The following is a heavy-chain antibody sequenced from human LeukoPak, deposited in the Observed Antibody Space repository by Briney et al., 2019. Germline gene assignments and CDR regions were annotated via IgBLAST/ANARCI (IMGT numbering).Heavy chain of an antibody. D-gene: IGHD3-10*01. CDR1: GYTFTSYY. J-gene: IGHJ3*02. V-gene: IGHV1-46*01. CDR2: INPSGGST. Sequence: GASVKVSCKASGYTFTSYYMHWVRQAPGQGLEWMGIINPSGGSTSYAQKFQGRVTMTRDMSTSTVYMELSSLRSEDTAAYYCARSAPLVRGVIMNHDAFDIWGQGTMVTVSS. CDR3: ARSAPLVRGVIMNHDAFDI.